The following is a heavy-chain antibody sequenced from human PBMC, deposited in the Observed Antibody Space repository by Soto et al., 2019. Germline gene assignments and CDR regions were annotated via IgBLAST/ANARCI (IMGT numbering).Heavy chain of an antibody. CDR1: GCSVSSGSYY. V-gene: IGHV4-61*01. CDR2: IYYSGST. J-gene: IGHJ6*02. Sequence: XETLSLTCTVSGCSVSSGSYYWSWIRQPPGKGLEWIGYIYYSGSTNYNPSLKSRVTISVDTSKNQFSLKLSSVTAADTAVYYCARDRNSRYYGMDVWGQGTTVTVSS. CDR3: ARDRNSRYYGMDV.